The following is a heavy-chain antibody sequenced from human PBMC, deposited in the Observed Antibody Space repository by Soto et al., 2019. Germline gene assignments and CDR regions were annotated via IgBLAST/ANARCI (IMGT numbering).Heavy chain of an antibody. CDR2: IYPGDSDT. Sequence: GESLKISCKGSGYSFTSYWIGWVRQMPGKGLEWMGIIYPGDSDTRYSPSFQGQVTISADKSISTAYLQWSSLKASDTAMYYCARLSLHKDGSNWFDPWGQGTLVTVSS. CDR1: GYSFTSYW. J-gene: IGHJ5*02. V-gene: IGHV5-51*01. CDR3: ARLSLHKDGSNWFDP.